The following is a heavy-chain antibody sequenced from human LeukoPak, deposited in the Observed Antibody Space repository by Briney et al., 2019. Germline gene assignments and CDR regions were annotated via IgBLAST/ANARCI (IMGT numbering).Heavy chain of an antibody. J-gene: IGHJ4*02. Sequence: ASVKVSCKASGYTFTSYGISWVRQAPGQGLEWMGWISAYNGNTNYAQKLQGRVTMTTDTSTSTAYMELRSLRSDDTAVYYCARDDGLKGVAGAFDYWGQGTLVTVSS. D-gene: IGHD6-19*01. CDR1: GYTFTSYG. CDR3: ARDDGLKGVAGAFDY. CDR2: ISAYNGNT. V-gene: IGHV1-18*01.